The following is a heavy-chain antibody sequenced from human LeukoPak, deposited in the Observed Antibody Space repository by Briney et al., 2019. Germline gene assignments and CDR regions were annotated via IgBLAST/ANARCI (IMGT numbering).Heavy chain of an antibody. V-gene: IGHV1-18*01. J-gene: IGHJ4*02. CDR2: ISAYNGNT. D-gene: IGHD6-19*01. CDR1: GYTFTSYG. Sequence: ASVKVSCKTSGYTFTSYGISWVRQALGQGLEWMGWISAYNGNTNYAQKLQGRVTMTTDTSTSTVYMDLRSLRSDDTAVYYCARTDIAVAGMRASDYWGQGTLVTVSS. CDR3: ARTDIAVAGMRASDY.